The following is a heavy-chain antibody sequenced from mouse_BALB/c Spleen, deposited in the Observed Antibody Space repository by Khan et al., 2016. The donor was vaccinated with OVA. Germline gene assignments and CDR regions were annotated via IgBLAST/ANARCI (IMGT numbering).Heavy chain of an antibody. Sequence: QVQLKQSGAELVRPGVSVKISCKGSGYTFTDFAMHWVKRSHAKSLEWIGVISTYYGDANYNQNFKGKATMTVDKSSSTAYMELARLTSEDSAIYYCGRGSGHYRFAYWGQGTLVTVSA. D-gene: IGHD2-1*01. V-gene: IGHV1S137*01. CDR3: GRGSGHYRFAY. J-gene: IGHJ3*01. CDR1: GYTFTDFA. CDR2: ISTYYGDA.